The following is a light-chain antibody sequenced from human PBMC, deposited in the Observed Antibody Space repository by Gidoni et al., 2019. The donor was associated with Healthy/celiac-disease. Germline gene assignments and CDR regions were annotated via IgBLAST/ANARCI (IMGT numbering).Light chain of an antibody. CDR1: QSVNSN. Sequence: EIVLTQSPATLSVSPGERATLSCRASQSVNSNLAWYQQKPGQAPRLLIYGASTRATGIPARFSGSGSGTEFTITISSLQSEDFAVYYCQKYNNWPRTFGQGTKVEIK. CDR3: QKYNNWPRT. J-gene: IGKJ1*01. V-gene: IGKV3-15*01. CDR2: GAS.